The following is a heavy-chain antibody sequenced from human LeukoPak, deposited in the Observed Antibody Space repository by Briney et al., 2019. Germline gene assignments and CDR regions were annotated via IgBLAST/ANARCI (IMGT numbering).Heavy chain of an antibody. D-gene: IGHD4-17*01. CDR2: ISGSGGST. Sequence: AMSWVRQAPGKGLEWVSAISGSGGSTYYADSVKGRFTISRDDSKNTLYLQMNSLRAEDTAVYYCAKTSRYGDYKFDYWGQGTLVTVSS. CDR3: AKTSRYGDYKFDY. V-gene: IGHV3-23*01. CDR1: A. J-gene: IGHJ4*02.